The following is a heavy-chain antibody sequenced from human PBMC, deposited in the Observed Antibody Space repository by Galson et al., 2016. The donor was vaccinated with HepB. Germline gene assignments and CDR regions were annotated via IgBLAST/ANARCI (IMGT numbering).Heavy chain of an antibody. CDR3: ARVQRFSSGTQYTTHYSYAMDV. D-gene: IGHD1-1*01. Sequence: SETLSLTCAVSGDSISSHDWWSWVRQPPGKGLEWIGEIYHSGSTNYNPSLKSRALISIDTSKKQFSLKVTSVTAADTAVYYCARVQRFSSGTQYTTHYSYAMDVWGQGTTVIVSS. CDR2: IYHSGST. J-gene: IGHJ6*02. CDR1: GDSISSHDW. V-gene: IGHV4-4*02.